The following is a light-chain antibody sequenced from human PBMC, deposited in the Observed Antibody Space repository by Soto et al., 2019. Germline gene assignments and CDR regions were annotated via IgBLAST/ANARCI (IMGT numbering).Light chain of an antibody. V-gene: IGKV1-39*01. CDR1: QSISSY. Sequence: DIQMTQSPSSLSASVGDRVTITCRASQSISSYLNWYQQKPGKAPKLLIYAASSLQSGVPSRFSGSGSGTDFTLTIISLQPEDFATYYCQQSYSTPDTFGQGTKVEI. J-gene: IGKJ2*01. CDR2: AAS. CDR3: QQSYSTPDT.